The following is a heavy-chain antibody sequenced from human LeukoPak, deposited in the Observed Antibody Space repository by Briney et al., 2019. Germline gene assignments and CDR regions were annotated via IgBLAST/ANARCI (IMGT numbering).Heavy chain of an antibody. J-gene: IGHJ3*02. CDR1: GFTVSNNY. CDR2: TYSDSST. V-gene: IGHV3-53*01. D-gene: IGHD1-14*01. CDR3: VRKNRDLNASFDI. Sequence: GGSLRLSCAASGFTVSNNYMSWVRHAPGKGLEWVSITYSDSSTNYADSVKGRFTISRDTSQNTLSLQMNSLRAEDTAVYYCVRKNRDLNASFDIWGQGTVVTVSS.